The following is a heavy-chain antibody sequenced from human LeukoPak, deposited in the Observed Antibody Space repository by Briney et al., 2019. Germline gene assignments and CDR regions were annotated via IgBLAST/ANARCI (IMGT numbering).Heavy chain of an antibody. J-gene: IGHJ6*02. Sequence: PGGSLRLSCAASGFTFSSYAMHWVRQAPGKGLEWVAVISYDGSNKYYADSVKGRFTISRDNSKNTLYLQMNSLRAEDTAVYYCARGCSSTSCYYYYYGMDVWAKGPRSPSP. D-gene: IGHD2-2*01. V-gene: IGHV3-30-3*01. CDR2: ISYDGSNK. CDR1: GFTFSSYA. CDR3: ARGCSSTSCYYYYYGMDV.